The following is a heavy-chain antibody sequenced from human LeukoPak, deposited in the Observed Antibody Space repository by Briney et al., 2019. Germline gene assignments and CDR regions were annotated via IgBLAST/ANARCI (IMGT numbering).Heavy chain of an antibody. CDR2: IDRDSSVI. CDR1: GLTFSRSS. Sequence: GGSLRLSCAASGLTFSRSSMNWVRQAPGKGLEWLSFIDRDSSVIYYADSVKGRFTISRDNSKNTLYLQMNSLRAEDTAVYYCASLSSSWYEGDYWGQGTLVTVSS. D-gene: IGHD6-13*01. J-gene: IGHJ4*02. V-gene: IGHV3-48*01. CDR3: ASLSSSWYEGDY.